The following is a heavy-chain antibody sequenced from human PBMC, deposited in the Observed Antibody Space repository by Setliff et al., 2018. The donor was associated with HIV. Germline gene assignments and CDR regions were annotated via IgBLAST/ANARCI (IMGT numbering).Heavy chain of an antibody. Sequence: SETLSLTCTVSGDSISRPGSYYWAWIRQPAGRGLEWIGHVYARGNTNYNPSLKSRVTISVDTSKSQFSLKLSSVTAADTAVYYCARDRYGDYAYFDYWGQGTLVTVSS. J-gene: IGHJ4*02. CDR3: ARDRYGDYAYFDY. D-gene: IGHD4-17*01. V-gene: IGHV4-61*09. CDR1: GDSISRPGSYY. CDR2: VYARGNT.